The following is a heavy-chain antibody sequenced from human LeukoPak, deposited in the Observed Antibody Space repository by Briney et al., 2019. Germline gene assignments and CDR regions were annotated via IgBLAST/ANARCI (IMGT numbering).Heavy chain of an antibody. Sequence: GGSLRLSCAASGFTLSSYVMTWVRQAPGKGLDWVSAIGTGGDTHYADSVKGRFTVSRDSSKSTLYLHMDSLRADDTAVYYCAKLRPYGTAWYGGVVNWGQGTLVTVSS. J-gene: IGHJ4*02. CDR3: AKLRPYGTAWYGGVVN. V-gene: IGHV3-23*01. D-gene: IGHD2-8*02. CDR1: GFTLSSYV. CDR2: IGTGGDT.